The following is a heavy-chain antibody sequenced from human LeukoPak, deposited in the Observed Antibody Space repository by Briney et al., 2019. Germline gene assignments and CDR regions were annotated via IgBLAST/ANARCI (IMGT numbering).Heavy chain of an antibody. Sequence: GGSLRLSCAASGFTFSNYAMSWVRQAPGKGLEWVSALSGSGGSTYYADSVKGRFTISRDNAKNSLYLQMNSLRAEDTALYYCAKAWGSGYFMYFQHWGRGTLVSVSS. CDR3: AKAWGSGYFMYFQH. J-gene: IGHJ1*01. CDR2: LSGSGGST. CDR1: GFTFSNYA. V-gene: IGHV3-23*01. D-gene: IGHD3-22*01.